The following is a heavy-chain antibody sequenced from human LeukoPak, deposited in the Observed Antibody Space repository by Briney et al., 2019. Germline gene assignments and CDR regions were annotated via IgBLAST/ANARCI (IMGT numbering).Heavy chain of an antibody. J-gene: IGHJ4*02. CDR1: GFTFSSYW. CDR2: IKSDGSST. CDR3: ARRNIAAAALDY. D-gene: IGHD6-13*01. V-gene: IGHV3-74*01. Sequence: GGSLRLSCAASGFTFSSYWMHWVRQAPGKGLVWVSRIKSDGSSTSYADSVQGRFTISRDNAKNTLYLQMNSLRAEDTAVYYCARRNIAAAALDYWGQGTLVTVSS.